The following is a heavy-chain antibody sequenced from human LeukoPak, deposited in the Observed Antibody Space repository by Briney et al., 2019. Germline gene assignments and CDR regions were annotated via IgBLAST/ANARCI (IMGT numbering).Heavy chain of an antibody. D-gene: IGHD1-26*01. Sequence: SETLSLTCTVSGGSISSSSYYWGWIRQPPGKGLEWIGSIYYSGSTYYNPSLKSRVTISVDMSKNQFSLKLSSVTAADTAVYYCARLSYSGSYPTFDYWGQGTLVTVSS. J-gene: IGHJ4*02. CDR2: IYYSGST. CDR3: ARLSYSGSYPTFDY. CDR1: GGSISSSSYY. V-gene: IGHV4-39*01.